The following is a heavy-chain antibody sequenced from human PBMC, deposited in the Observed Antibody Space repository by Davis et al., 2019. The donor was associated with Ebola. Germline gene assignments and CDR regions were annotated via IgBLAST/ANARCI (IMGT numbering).Heavy chain of an antibody. CDR3: ARDRELQPDAFDI. CDR1: GGSISSGGYY. CDR2: IYTSGST. Sequence: LRLSCTVSGGSISSGGYYWSWIRQHPGKGLEWIGRIYTSGSTNYNPSLKSRVTMSVDTSKNQFSLKLSSVTAADTAVYYCARDRELQPDAFDIWGQGTMVTVSS. V-gene: IGHV4-61*02. J-gene: IGHJ3*02. D-gene: IGHD1-26*01.